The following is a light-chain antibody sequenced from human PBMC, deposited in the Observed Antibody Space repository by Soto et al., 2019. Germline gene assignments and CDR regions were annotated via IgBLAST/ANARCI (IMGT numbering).Light chain of an antibody. CDR2: GNS. CDR3: QSYDSSLEV. CDR1: SSNIGAGYD. J-gene: IGLJ1*01. Sequence: QSVLTQPPSVSGAPGQRVTISCTGSSSNIGAGYDVHWYQQLPGTAPKLLIYGNSNRPSGVPDRFSGSKSGTSASLAITGLQAEDEADYYSQSYDSSLEVFGTGTKLTVL. V-gene: IGLV1-40*01.